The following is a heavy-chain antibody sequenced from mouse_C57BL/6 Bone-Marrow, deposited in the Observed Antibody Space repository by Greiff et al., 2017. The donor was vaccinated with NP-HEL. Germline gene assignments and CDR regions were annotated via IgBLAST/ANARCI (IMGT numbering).Heavy chain of an antibody. V-gene: IGHV1-82*01. CDR2: IYPGDGDT. D-gene: IGHD1-1*01. CDR3: ARRYYYGSSLDY. CDR1: GYAFSSSW. Sequence: VQLQESGPELVKPGASVKISCKASGYAFSSSWMNWVKQRPGKGLEWIGRIYPGDGDTNYNGKFKGKATLTADKSSSTAYMQLSSLTSEDSAVYFCARRYYYGSSLDYWGQGTTLTVSS. J-gene: IGHJ2*01.